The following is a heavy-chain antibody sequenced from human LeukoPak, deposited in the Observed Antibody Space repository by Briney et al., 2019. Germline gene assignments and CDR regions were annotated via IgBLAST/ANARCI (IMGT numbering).Heavy chain of an antibody. CDR1: GFSLNNIY. CDR3: AKESGYYHY. V-gene: IGHV3-53*01. J-gene: IGHJ4*02. D-gene: IGHD3-3*01. CDR2: FYGGGDT. Sequence: GSLRLSCAAPGFSLNNIYANMGSPGPREGVEWVSIFYGGGDTSYADSVKGRFTISRDNSKNTVYLQMNSLRAEDTALYYCAKESGYYHYWGQGTQVTVSS.